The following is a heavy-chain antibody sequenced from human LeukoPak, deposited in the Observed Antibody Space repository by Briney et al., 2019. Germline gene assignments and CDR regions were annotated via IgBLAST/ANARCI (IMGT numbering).Heavy chain of an antibody. CDR3: AKSPGSYSYYSYMDV. D-gene: IGHD1-26*01. Sequence: GGSLRLSCAASGFTVSSNYMSWVRQAPGKGLEGVSVIYSGGTTYYANSVKGRFTISRDNSKNTLYLQMNTLRAEDTAVYYCAKSPGSYSYYSYMDVWGQGTTVTVSS. V-gene: IGHV3-66*01. J-gene: IGHJ6*02. CDR2: IYSGGTT. CDR1: GFTVSSNY.